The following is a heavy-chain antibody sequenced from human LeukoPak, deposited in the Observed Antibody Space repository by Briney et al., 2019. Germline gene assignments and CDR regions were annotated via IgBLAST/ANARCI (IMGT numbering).Heavy chain of an antibody. CDR2: ISSTSSAI. Sequence: TGGSLRLSCTASGFKFSSFSMNWARQAPGKGLEWLSYISSTSSAIYYADSVKGRFTISRDNAKNSLYLQMDSLRAEDTAIYYCARVIGSYADSAYWGQGTLVTVSS. D-gene: IGHD3-16*01. CDR3: ARVIGSYADSAY. J-gene: IGHJ4*02. CDR1: GFKFSSFS. V-gene: IGHV3-48*04.